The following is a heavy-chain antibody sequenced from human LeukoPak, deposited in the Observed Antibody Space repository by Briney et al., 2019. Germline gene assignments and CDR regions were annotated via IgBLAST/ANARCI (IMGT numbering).Heavy chain of an antibody. V-gene: IGHV4-38-2*01. D-gene: IGHD3-16*01. J-gene: IGHJ4*02. CDR1: GGSFSGYY. CDR2: IYHSGST. Sequence: KPSETLSLTCAVYGGSFSGYYWGWIRQPPAKGLERIGSIYHSGSTYYNPSFKSRVTISVDTSKNQFSLKLSSVTAADTAVYYCARVLRLGGSGYFDYWGQGTLVSVSS. CDR3: ARVLRLGGSGYFDY.